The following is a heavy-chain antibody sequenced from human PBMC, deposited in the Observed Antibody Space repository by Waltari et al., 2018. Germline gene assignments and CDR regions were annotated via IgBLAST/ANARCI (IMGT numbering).Heavy chain of an antibody. CDR2: IGRSGDIM. CDR1: GFTFSSYE. CDR3: AREQFYNSGIQGSAFDY. J-gene: IGHJ4*02. D-gene: IGHD3-10*01. V-gene: IGHV3-48*03. Sequence: EVQLVESGGGLIQPGGSLRLSCAASGFTFSSYEVTWVRQAPGKGLGGFSYIGRSGDIMFFADSVRGRFTISRDNAKNSLYLQMNSLRVEDTAVYYWAREQFYNSGIQGSAFDYWGQGTLVTVSS.